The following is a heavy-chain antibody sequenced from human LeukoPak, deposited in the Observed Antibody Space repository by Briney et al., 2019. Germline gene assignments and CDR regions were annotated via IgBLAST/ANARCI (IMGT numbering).Heavy chain of an antibody. CDR3: AKDGGLWVSAHWGDS. CDR2: ITTSDGNT. J-gene: IGHJ4*02. D-gene: IGHD7-27*01. Sequence: GGSLRLSCAASGFTFSSYTMSWVRQAPGKGLEWVSTITTSDGNTYYADSVKGRYTVSRDNSKNTLFLQMNSLRAEDTAVYYCAKDGGLWVSAHWGDSWGRGTLVTVSS. V-gene: IGHV3-23*01. CDR1: GFTFSSYT.